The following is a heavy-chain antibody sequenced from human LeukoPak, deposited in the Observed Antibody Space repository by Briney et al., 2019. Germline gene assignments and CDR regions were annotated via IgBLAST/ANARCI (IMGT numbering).Heavy chain of an antibody. Sequence: SVKVSCKASGGTFSSYAISWVRQAPGQGLEWMGRIIPILGIANYAQKFQGRVTITADKSTSTAYMELSSLRSEDTAVYYCARDLSVEMATIGRYGMDVWGQGTTVTVSS. V-gene: IGHV1-69*04. CDR1: GGTFSSYA. CDR2: IIPILGIA. J-gene: IGHJ6*02. D-gene: IGHD5-24*01. CDR3: ARDLSVEMATIGRYGMDV.